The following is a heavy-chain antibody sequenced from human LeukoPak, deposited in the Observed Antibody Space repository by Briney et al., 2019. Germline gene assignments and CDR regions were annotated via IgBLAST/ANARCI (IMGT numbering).Heavy chain of an antibody. J-gene: IGHJ4*02. Sequence: ASVKVSCKASGYTFTSYGTSWVRQAPGQGLEWMGWISAYNGNTNYAQKLQGRVTMTTDRSTSIAYMELRSLRSDDTAVYYCARDRLGSDSSSPQSVSFDYWGQGTLVTVSS. D-gene: IGHD6-13*01. CDR2: ISAYNGNT. CDR3: ARDRLGSDSSSPQSVSFDY. CDR1: GYTFTSYG. V-gene: IGHV1-18*01.